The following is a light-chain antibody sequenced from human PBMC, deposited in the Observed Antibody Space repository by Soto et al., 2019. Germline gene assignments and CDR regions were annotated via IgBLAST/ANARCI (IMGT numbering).Light chain of an antibody. J-gene: IGLJ1*01. V-gene: IGLV2-14*01. CDR1: SSDVGNYNY. Sequence: QSALTQPASVSGSPGQSITISCTGTSSDVGNYNYVSWYQQYPGRVPKLLIYMVSNRASGVSNRFSGSKSGNTASLTISGLQAEDEAYYFCTSPTPGSLYVFGTGTKVTVL. CDR2: MVS. CDR3: TSPTPGSLYV.